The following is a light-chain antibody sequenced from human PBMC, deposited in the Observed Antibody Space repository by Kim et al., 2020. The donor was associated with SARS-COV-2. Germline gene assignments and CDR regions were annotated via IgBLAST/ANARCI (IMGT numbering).Light chain of an antibody. CDR2: DVS. Sequence: GQSITISSTGTSSDVGGYNYVSWYQQHPGKAPKLMIYDVSNRPSGVSNRFSGSKSGNTASLTISGLQAEDEADYYCSSYTSSSHVVFGGGTQLTVL. CDR3: SSYTSSSHVV. V-gene: IGLV2-14*03. CDR1: SSDVGGYNY. J-gene: IGLJ2*01.